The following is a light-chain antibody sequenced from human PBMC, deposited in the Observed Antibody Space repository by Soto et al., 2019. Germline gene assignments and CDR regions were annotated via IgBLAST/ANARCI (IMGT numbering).Light chain of an antibody. V-gene: IGLV2-14*01. CDR1: SSDVGGYNY. CDR3: SSYTSSTFYV. Sequence: QSALTQPASVSGSPGQSITISCTGTSSDVGGYNYVSWYQQHPGNAPKLMIYEVSHRPSGVSNRFSGSKSGNTASLTISGLQAEDEADYYGSSYTSSTFYVFGTGTKVTVL. CDR2: EVS. J-gene: IGLJ1*01.